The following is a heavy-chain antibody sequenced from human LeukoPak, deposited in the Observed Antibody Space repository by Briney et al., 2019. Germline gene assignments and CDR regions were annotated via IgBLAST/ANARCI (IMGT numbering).Heavy chain of an antibody. CDR2: ISSSSSYI. V-gene: IGHV3-21*01. Sequence: GGSLRLSCAASGFTFRSYNMNWVRQAPGKRPEWVSSISSSSSYIYYADSVKGRFTISRDNAKNSLYLQMNSLRAEDAALYYCARGASRADYWGQGTLVTVSS. J-gene: IGHJ4*02. CDR3: ARGASRADY. CDR1: GFTFRSYN.